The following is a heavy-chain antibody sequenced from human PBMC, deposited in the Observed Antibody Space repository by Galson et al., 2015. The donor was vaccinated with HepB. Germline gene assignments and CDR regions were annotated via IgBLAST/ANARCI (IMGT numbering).Heavy chain of an antibody. Sequence: PALVKPTQTLTLTCTFSGSSLSTSGMCVSWIRQPPGKALEWLALIDWDDDKYYSTSLKTRLTISKDTSKNQVVLTMANMDPVDTATYYCARSGGCFSVNAFDIWGQGTMVTVSS. CDR1: GSSLSTSGMC. D-gene: IGHD2-15*01. V-gene: IGHV2-70*01. CDR3: ARSGGCFSVNAFDI. CDR2: IDWDDDK. J-gene: IGHJ3*02.